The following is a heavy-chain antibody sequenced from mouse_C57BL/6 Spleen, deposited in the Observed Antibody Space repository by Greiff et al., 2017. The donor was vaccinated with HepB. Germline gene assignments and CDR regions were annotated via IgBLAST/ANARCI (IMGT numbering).Heavy chain of an antibody. D-gene: IGHD1-1*01. CDR2: FYPGSGSI. CDR1: GYTFTEYT. V-gene: IGHV1-62-2*01. J-gene: IGHJ4*01. CDR3: ARALIYYYGSSLDYAMDY. Sequence: VQLVESGAELVKPGASVKLSCKASGYTFTEYTIHWVKQRSGQGLEWIGWFYPGSGSIKYNEKFKDKATLTADKSSSTVYMELSRLTSEDSAVYFCARALIYYYGSSLDYAMDYWGQGTSVTVSS.